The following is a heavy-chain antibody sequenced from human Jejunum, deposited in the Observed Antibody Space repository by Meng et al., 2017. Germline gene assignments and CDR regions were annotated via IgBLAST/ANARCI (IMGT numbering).Heavy chain of an antibody. Sequence: GESLKISCVASGFTFSDYGMHWARQAPGKGLEWVALIWYDGSNKYYADSVKGRFSISRDNSKNTLYLEMSSLRDEDTAVYYCAKQWGSGNYLDYWGQGALVTVSS. V-gene: IGHV3-33*06. CDR2: IWYDGSNK. J-gene: IGHJ4*02. D-gene: IGHD1-26*01. CDR1: GFTFSDYG. CDR3: AKQWGSGNYLDY.